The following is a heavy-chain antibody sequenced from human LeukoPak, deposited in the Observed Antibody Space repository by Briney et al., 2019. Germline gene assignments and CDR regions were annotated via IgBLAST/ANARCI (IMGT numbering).Heavy chain of an antibody. Sequence: ASVKVSCKASGYTFTSYYMHWVRQAPGQGLEWMGIINPSGGSTSYAQKFQGRVTMTRDTSTSAAYMELRSLRSEDTAVYYCARGPLYYYGSGRGYGMDVWGKGTTVTVSS. J-gene: IGHJ6*04. CDR1: GYTFTSYY. D-gene: IGHD3-10*01. CDR3: ARGPLYYYGSGRGYGMDV. CDR2: INPSGGST. V-gene: IGHV1-46*01.